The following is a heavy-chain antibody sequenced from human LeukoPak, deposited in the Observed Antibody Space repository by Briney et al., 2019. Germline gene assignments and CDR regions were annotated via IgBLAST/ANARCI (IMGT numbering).Heavy chain of an antibody. Sequence: ASVTVSCKASGYTFNHHGISWVRQAPGQGLEWLGWISCYNGDTKYGQKFQGRVTMSKDTSTTTAYMELTGLTSDDTAVYYCTRDPTNTSGRYAYFDFWGQGTLVTVSS. V-gene: IGHV1-18*01. D-gene: IGHD1-26*01. J-gene: IGHJ4*02. CDR2: ISCYNGDT. CDR3: TRDPTNTSGRYAYFDF. CDR1: GYTFNHHG.